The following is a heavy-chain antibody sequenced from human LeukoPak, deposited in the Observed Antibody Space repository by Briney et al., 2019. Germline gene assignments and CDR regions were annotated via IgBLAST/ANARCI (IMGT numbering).Heavy chain of an antibody. D-gene: IGHD6-13*01. CDR2: IIPIFGTA. CDR1: GGTFSSYA. CDR3: AIDTAGPQGLFVY. J-gene: IGHJ4*02. V-gene: IGHV1-69*13. Sequence: GASVKVSCKASGGTFSSYAISWVRQAPGQGLEWMGGIIPIFGTANYAQKFQGRVTITADESTSTAYMELSSLRSEDTAVYYCAIDTAGPQGLFVYWGQGTLVTVSS.